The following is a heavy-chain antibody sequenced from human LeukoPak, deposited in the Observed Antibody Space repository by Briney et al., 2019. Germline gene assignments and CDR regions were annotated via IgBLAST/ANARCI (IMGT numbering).Heavy chain of an antibody. CDR2: IYNGGSP. Sequence: SETLSLTCTVSGGSVRSYSWSWIRQPPGKGLEYIGHIYNGGSPTYNPSLMGRLTMSVDTAKNQLSRHLTSVTTADTALYFCARNKGVAARHDYWGQGTLVIVSS. J-gene: IGHJ4*02. CDR3: ARNKGVAARHDY. D-gene: IGHD6-19*01. CDR1: GGSVRSYS. V-gene: IGHV4-59*02.